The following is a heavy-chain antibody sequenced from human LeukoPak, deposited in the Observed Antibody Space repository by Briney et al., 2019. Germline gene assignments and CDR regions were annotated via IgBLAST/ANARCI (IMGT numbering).Heavy chain of an antibody. D-gene: IGHD3-22*01. V-gene: IGHV4-39*07. CDR2: IYGGST. CDR3: ARADYDSGGYYYLYYFKI. Sequence: SETLSLTCIVSGGSISSRSYSWGWIRQPPGKGLEWIGSIYGGSTYPNPSLKSRVTASVDTSKNQFSLKLTSVTAADTAIYYCARADYDSGGYYYLYYFKIWGQGTLVTVSS. J-gene: IGHJ4*02. CDR1: GGSISSRSYS.